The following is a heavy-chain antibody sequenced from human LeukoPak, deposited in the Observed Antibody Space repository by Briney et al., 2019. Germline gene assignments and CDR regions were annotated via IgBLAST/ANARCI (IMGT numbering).Heavy chain of an antibody. CDR1: GGSISSYY. Sequence: PSETLSLTCTVSGGSISSYYWRWIRQPPGKGLEWIGYIYYSGSTNYNPSLKSRVTISVDTSKNQFSLKLSSVTAADTAVYYCARDRDYYYGMDVWGQGTTVTVSS. CDR2: IYYSGST. CDR3: ARDRDYYYGMDV. V-gene: IGHV4-59*01. J-gene: IGHJ6*02.